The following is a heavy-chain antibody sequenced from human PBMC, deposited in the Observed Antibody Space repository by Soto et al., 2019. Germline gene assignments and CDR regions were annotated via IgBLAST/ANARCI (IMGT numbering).Heavy chain of an antibody. J-gene: IGHJ6*02. V-gene: IGHV4-59*01. CDR2: IYYSGST. CDR3: ARASYYYGMDV. CDR1: CGSISSYY. Sequence: SETLSLTCTVSCGSISSYYWSWIRQPPGKGLEWIGYIYYSGSTNYNPSLKSRVTISVDTSKNQFSLKLSSVTAADTAVYYCARASYYYGMDVWGQGTTVTVSS.